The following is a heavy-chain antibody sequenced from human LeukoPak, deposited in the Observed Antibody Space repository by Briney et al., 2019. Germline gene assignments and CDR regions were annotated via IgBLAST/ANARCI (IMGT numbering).Heavy chain of an antibody. J-gene: IGHJ6*02. D-gene: IGHD1-14*01. V-gene: IGHV3-74*01. Sequence: GGSLRLSCAASGFTFSSYWMHWVRQAPGKGLVWVSRINGDGSGTSYADSVKGRFTISRDNAKNTLYLQMNSLRAEDTAVYYCATGQGHGMDVWGQGTTVTVSS. CDR2: INGDGSGT. CDR3: ATGQGHGMDV. CDR1: GFTFSSYW.